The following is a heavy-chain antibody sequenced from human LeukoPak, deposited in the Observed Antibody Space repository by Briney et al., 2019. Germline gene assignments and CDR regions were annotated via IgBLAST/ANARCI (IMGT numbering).Heavy chain of an antibody. J-gene: IGHJ5*02. CDR2: IYPGDSDT. CDR1: GYSFTSYW. Sequence: GESLKISCKGSGYSFTSYWIGWVRQMPGKGLEWMGIIYPGDSDTRYSPSFQGQVTISVDKSTTTAYLQWRSLKASDTAMYYCARSDLSNWFDPWGQGTLVTVSS. CDR3: ARSDLSNWFDP. V-gene: IGHV5-51*01.